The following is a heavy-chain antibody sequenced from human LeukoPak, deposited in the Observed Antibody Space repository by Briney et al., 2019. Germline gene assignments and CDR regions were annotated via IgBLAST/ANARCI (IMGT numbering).Heavy chain of an antibody. J-gene: IGHJ5*02. D-gene: IGHD6-6*01. CDR3: ARCPDSSSPTNNWFDP. CDR1: GYSFTSHW. V-gene: IGHV5-51*01. Sequence: GESLKISCKGSGYSFTSHWIGWVRQMPGKGLEWMGIIYPGDSDTRYSPSFQGQVTISADKSISTAYLQWSSLKASDTAMYYCARCPDSSSPTNNWFDPWGQGTLVTVSS. CDR2: IYPGDSDT.